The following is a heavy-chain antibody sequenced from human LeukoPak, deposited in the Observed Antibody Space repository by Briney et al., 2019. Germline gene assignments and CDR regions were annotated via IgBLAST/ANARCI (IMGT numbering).Heavy chain of an antibody. CDR2: ISSSSSYI. D-gene: IGHD6-13*01. J-gene: IGHJ4*02. CDR1: GFTFSSYS. CDR3: ARASGSWYAFDY. V-gene: IGHV3-21*01. Sequence: PGGSLRLSCAASGFTFSSYSMNWVRQAPGKGLEWVSSISSSSSYIYYADSVKGRFTISRDNSKNTLYLQMNSLRAEDTAVYYCARASGSWYAFDYWGQGTLVTVSS.